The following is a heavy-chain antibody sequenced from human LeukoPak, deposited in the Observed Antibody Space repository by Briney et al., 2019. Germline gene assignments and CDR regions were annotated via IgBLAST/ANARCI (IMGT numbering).Heavy chain of an antibody. D-gene: IGHD7-27*01. CDR3: VRDNWGTDY. V-gene: IGHV3-72*01. CDR2: IRKKPESYTT. J-gene: IGHJ4*02. CDR1: GFIFSGYF. Sequence: GGSLGLSCAASGFIFSGYFMDWVRQAPGKGLQWVGRIRKKPESYTTQYAASVKGRFVISRDDSKNSLYLQMNSLRTEDTAVYYCVRDNWGTDYWGQGTLVTVSS.